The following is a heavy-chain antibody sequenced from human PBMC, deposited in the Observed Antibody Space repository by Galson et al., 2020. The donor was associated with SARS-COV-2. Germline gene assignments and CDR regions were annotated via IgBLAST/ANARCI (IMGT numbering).Heavy chain of an antibody. V-gene: IGHV1-2*02. CDR1: GYTITGNY. J-gene: IGHJ6*02. Sequence: ASVKVSCKASGYTITGNYMHWVRQAPGQGLEWMGWINPHSGGTKYAQKFQGRVTMTRDTSISTAYMELSRLRSDDTAVYYCAREPYGSGSYYYYYYGMDVWGQGTTVTVSS. CDR3: AREPYGSGSYYYYYYGMDV. D-gene: IGHD3-10*01. CDR2: INPHSGGT.